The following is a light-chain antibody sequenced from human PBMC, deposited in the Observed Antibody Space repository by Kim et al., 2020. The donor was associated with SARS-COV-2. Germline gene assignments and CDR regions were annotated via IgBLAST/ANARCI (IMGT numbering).Light chain of an antibody. J-gene: IGKJ3*01. V-gene: IGKV1-39*01. CDR1: QNINSH. Sequence: DIQMTQSPSSLSASVGDRVTITCRTSQNINSHLNWYHQKPGRAPKLLIYAASTLQGGVPSRFSGSGSETDFTLTISSLQPEDFGTYYCQQNDSAPFTFGPGTKVDIK. CDR2: AAS. CDR3: QQNDSAPFT.